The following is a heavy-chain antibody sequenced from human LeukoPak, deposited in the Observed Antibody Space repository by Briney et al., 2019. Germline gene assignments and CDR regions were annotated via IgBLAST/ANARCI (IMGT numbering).Heavy chain of an antibody. J-gene: IGHJ4*02. CDR1: GFTFSSTT. Sequence: GGSLRLSCVASGFTFSSTTMGWVRQAPGRGLEWVSSITVFDGRTYDADPVRGRFTISRDNSKNTVYLQLNSLRAGDTAIYYCTKDRRGPAAGTWYFDSWGQGTLVTVSS. D-gene: IGHD6-13*01. CDR2: ITVFDGRT. V-gene: IGHV3-23*01. CDR3: TKDRRGPAAGTWYFDS.